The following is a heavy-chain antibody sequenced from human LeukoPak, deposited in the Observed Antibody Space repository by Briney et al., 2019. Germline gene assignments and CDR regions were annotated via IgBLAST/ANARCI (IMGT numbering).Heavy chain of an antibody. J-gene: IGHJ4*02. CDR1: GGSISSSRYY. CDR3: GRPHEGGDILTGYYYSFDY. Sequence: SETLSLTCTVSGGSISSSRYYWGWIRQPPGKGLGWIGSIYYSGSTYYNPSLKSRVTISVDTSKNQFSLKISSVAAADAAVYCCGRPHEGGDILTGYYYSFDYWGQGTLVTVSS. V-gene: IGHV4-39*01. CDR2: IYYSGST. D-gene: IGHD3-9*01.